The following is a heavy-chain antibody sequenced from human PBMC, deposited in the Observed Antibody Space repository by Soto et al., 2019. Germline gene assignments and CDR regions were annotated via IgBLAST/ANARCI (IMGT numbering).Heavy chain of an antibody. Sequence: GGSLRLSCAASGFTFSNAWMNWVRQAPGKGLEWVGRIKSKTDGWTTDYAAPVKGRFTISRDDSKNTLYLQMNSLKTEDTAVYYCTTGVVVYYYYGMDVWGQGTTVTVSS. CDR2: IKSKTDGWTT. CDR3: TTGVVVYYYYGMDV. J-gene: IGHJ6*02. D-gene: IGHD3-22*01. CDR1: GFTFSNAW. V-gene: IGHV3-15*07.